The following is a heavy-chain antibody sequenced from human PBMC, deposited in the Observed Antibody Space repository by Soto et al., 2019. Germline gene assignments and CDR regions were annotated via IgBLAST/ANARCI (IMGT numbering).Heavy chain of an antibody. CDR1: GGSISSYY. D-gene: IGHD1-1*01. CDR2: IYYSWST. Sequence: PSETLSLTCTVSGGSISSYYWSWIRQPPGKGLEWIGYIYYSWSTNYNPSLKSRVTISVDTSKNHLHLNLSSVPAADTAVYYCARSSIRSWYNCWGRGTLGTACS. CDR3: ARSSIRSWYNC. V-gene: IGHV4-59*01. J-gene: IGHJ4*02.